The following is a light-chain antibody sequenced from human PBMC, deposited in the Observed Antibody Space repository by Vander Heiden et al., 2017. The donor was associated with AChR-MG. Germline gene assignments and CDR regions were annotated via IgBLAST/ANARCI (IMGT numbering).Light chain of an antibody. CDR3: QKGNSAPLT. CDR1: QDIRNF. CDR2: AAS. J-gene: IGKJ4*01. Sequence: DIQMTQSPSSLSASVGDRVTITCRASQDIRNFLAWYQQKPGKAPKLLIQAASTLQSGVPSRFRGNGSGTDFTLTISSLLPEDVATYFCQKGNSAPLTFGGGTKVEIK. V-gene: IGKV1-27*01.